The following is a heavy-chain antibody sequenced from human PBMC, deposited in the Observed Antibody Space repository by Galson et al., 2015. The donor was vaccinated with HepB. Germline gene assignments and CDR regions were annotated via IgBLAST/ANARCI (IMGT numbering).Heavy chain of an antibody. J-gene: IGHJ4*02. V-gene: IGHV3-11*01. D-gene: IGHD1-7*01. CDR1: GFTFSDYY. CDR2: ISEGGGTM. Sequence: SLRLSCAVSGFTFSDYYMSWLRQAPGEGPEWLSYISEGGGTMRYTDSVKGRFTISRDNTQNSLYLQMNSLRAEDTAVYYCARSRHNWNYIRYIDYWGQGALVTVSS. CDR3: ARSRHNWNYIRYIDY.